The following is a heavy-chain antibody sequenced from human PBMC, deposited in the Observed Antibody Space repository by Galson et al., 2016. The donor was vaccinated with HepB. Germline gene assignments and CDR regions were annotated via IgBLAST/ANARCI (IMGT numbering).Heavy chain of an antibody. CDR1: GGFISNYY. J-gene: IGHJ5*02. Sequence: SETLSLTCSVSGGFISNYYWSWIRQPPGKRLEWIGFIDHSGRTDYNPSLKSRVTISIDTSKNYFSLKLSSVTAADTAVYYCARGSTLGSTGGFDPWGQGTQVTVSS. V-gene: IGHV4-59*01. D-gene: IGHD2-15*01. CDR3: ARGSTLGSTGGFDP. CDR2: IDHSGRT.